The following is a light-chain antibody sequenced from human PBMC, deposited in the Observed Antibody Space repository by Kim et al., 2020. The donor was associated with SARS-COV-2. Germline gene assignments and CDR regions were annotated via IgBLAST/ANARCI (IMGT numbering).Light chain of an antibody. V-gene: IGKV3-20*01. J-gene: IGKJ1*01. CDR1: QSVSSSY. Sequence: SRGERAPPSCRASQSVSSSYLACYQQKPGQAPRLLIYGASSRATGIPDRFSGSGSGTDFTLTITRLEPEDFAVYYCQQYSSSPATFGQGTKVDIK. CDR3: QQYSSSPAT. CDR2: GAS.